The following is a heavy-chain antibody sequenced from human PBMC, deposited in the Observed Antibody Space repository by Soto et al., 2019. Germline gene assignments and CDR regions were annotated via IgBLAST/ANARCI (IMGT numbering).Heavy chain of an antibody. J-gene: IGHJ4*02. CDR2: INPNNGGT. CDR1: GYTFTTYY. Sequence: ASVKVSCKASGYTFTTYYIHWVRQAPGQGLEWVGWINPNNGGTNSAQKFQGRVNMTRDTSTNTAYMELSSLRSDDTAIYFCARGRLIIQLWFDPLEHWGKGTQVTVSS. CDR3: ARGRLIIQLWFDPLEH. D-gene: IGHD5-18*01. V-gene: IGHV1-2*02.